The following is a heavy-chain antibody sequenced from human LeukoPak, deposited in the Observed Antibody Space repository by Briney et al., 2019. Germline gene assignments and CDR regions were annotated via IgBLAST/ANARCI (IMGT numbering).Heavy chain of an antibody. J-gene: IGHJ4*02. V-gene: IGHV1-18*01. CDR1: GDTFTSYG. CDR3: ARSSITMIVVALDY. CDR2: ISAYNGNT. D-gene: IGHD3-22*01. Sequence: GASVKVSCKASGDTFTSYGISWVRQAPGQGLEWMGWISAYNGNTNYAQKLQGRVTMTTDTSTSTAYMELRSLRSDDTAVYYCARSSITMIVVALDYWGQGTLVTVSS.